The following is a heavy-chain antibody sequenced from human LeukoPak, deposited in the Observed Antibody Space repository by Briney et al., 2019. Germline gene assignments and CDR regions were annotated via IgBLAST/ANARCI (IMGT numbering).Heavy chain of an antibody. J-gene: IGHJ4*02. V-gene: IGHV3-30*03. Sequence: GGSLRLSCAASGYTFSSYGMHWVRQAPGKGLEWVAVISYDGSNKYYADSVKGRFTISRDNSKNTLYLQMNSLRAEDTAVYYCARGIYYFDYWGQGTLVTVSS. CDR2: ISYDGSNK. CDR3: ARGIYYFDY. CDR1: GYTFSSYG.